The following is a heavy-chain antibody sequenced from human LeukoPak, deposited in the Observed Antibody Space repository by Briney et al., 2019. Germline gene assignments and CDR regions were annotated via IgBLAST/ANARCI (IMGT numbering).Heavy chain of an antibody. CDR1: GFTFSSYS. CDR3: ARPHYSSSATSFDY. CDR2: INHSGST. V-gene: IGHV4-34*01. J-gene: IGHJ4*02. Sequence: GSLRLSCAASGFTFSSYSMNWVRQPPGKGLEWIGEINHSGSTNYNPSLKSRVTISVDTSKNQFSLKLSSVTAADTAVYYCARPHYSSSATSFDYWGQGTLVTVSS. D-gene: IGHD6-6*01.